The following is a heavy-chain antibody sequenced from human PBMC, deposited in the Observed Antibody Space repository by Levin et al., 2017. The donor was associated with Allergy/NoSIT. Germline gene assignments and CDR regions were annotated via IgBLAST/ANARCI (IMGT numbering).Heavy chain of an antibody. CDR2: ISYDGSNK. D-gene: IGHD1-26*01. CDR3: AGDRSSGSYSDY. V-gene: IGHV3-30*04. Sequence: GGSLRLSCAASGFTFSSYAMHWVRQAPGKGLEWVAVISYDGSNKYYADSVKGRFTISRDNSKNTLYLQMNSLRAEDTAVYYCAGDRSSGSYSDYWGQGTLVTVSS. CDR1: GFTFSSYA. J-gene: IGHJ4*02.